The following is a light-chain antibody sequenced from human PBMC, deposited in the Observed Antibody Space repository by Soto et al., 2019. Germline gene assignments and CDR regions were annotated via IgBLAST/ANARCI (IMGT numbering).Light chain of an antibody. CDR1: ESVSSSY. Sequence: EIVLTQSPGTLSLSPGERATLSCRASESVSSSYLVGYQQKPGQAPRLLIYGASSRATGIPDRFSGSGSGTDFTLTISRLEPEDLAVYYCQQYGSTPRTFGQGTKVEIK. J-gene: IGKJ1*01. CDR3: QQYGSTPRT. CDR2: GAS. V-gene: IGKV3-20*01.